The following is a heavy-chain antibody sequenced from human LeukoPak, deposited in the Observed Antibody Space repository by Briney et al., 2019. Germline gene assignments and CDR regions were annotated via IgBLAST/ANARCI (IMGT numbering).Heavy chain of an antibody. CDR1: GGSISSGGYY. CDR2: IYHSQST. Sequence: SQTMSLTCTVAGGSISSGGYYWDWLRQPPGTGLEWIGHIYHSQSTYYNPSLKSRVPISVDRSKNQLSLKLSSVTAADTAVYYCARGPTVTYFAYWGQGTLVTVS. V-gene: IGHV4-30-2*01. D-gene: IGHD4-11*01. CDR3: ARGPTVTYFAY. J-gene: IGHJ4*02.